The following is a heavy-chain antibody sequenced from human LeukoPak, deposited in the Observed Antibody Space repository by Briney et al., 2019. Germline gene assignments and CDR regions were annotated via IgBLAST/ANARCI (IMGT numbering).Heavy chain of an antibody. Sequence: PGGSLRLSCAASGFTLSSYAMHWVRQAPGKGLEYVSAISSNGGSTYYANSVKGRFTISRDNSKNTLYLQMGSLRAEDMAVYYCASSSGWYGYYYGMDVWGQGTTVTVSS. J-gene: IGHJ6*02. CDR2: ISSNGGST. CDR3: ASSSGWYGYYYGMDV. CDR1: GFTLSSYA. D-gene: IGHD6-19*01. V-gene: IGHV3-64*01.